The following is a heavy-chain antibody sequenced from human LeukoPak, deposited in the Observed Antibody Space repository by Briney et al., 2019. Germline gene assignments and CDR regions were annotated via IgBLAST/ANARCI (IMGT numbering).Heavy chain of an antibody. CDR1: GGTFSRYA. D-gene: IGHD2-2*01. J-gene: IGHJ6*03. V-gene: IGHV1-69*01. CDR2: IIPIFGTA. CDR3: ARNIVVVPEVDYYYYYMDV. Sequence: SVKVSCKASGGTFSRYAISWVRQAPGRGLEWMGGIIPIFGTANFAQKFQGRVNITADESTSTAYMELSSLRSEDTAVYYCARNIVVVPEVDYYYYYMDVWGKGTTVTVSS.